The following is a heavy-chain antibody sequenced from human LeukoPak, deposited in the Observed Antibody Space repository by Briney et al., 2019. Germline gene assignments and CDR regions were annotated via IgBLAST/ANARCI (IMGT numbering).Heavy chain of an antibody. D-gene: IGHD2-2*01. V-gene: IGHV3-21*01. CDR3: ARALGYCSSTSCYMLAFDI. CDR1: GFTFSSYS. Sequence: GGSLRLSCAASGFTFSSYSMNWVRQAPGKGLEWVSSISSSSSYIYYADSVKGRFTISRDNAKNSLYLQMNSLRAEDTAVYYCARALGYCSSTSCYMLAFDIWGQGTMVTVSS. J-gene: IGHJ3*02. CDR2: ISSSSSYI.